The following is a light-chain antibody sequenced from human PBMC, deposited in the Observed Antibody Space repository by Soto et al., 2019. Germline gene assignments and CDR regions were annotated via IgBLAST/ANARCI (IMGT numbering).Light chain of an antibody. V-gene: IGKV3-11*01. CDR2: GAS. CDR1: QSVGSN. CDR3: QQRSNWPLS. Sequence: TLSLTTLCVSPGERSTLSFRASQSVGSNLAWYQQKPGQAPRLLIYGASNRATGIPARFSGSGSGTDFTLTISSLEPQDFAVYYSQQRSNWPLSSGGGTKVDIK. J-gene: IGKJ4*01.